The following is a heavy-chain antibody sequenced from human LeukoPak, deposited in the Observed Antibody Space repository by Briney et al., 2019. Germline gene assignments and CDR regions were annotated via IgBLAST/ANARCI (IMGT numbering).Heavy chain of an antibody. Sequence: NWVRQAPGKGLEWVSSISESGGTTEYADSVKGRFTISRDNSKNTLYLQMNSLRAEDTAVYYCARQWLINGWGQGILVTVSS. J-gene: IGHJ4*02. V-gene: IGHV3-23*01. CDR2: ISESGGTT. D-gene: IGHD6-19*01. CDR3: ARQWLING.